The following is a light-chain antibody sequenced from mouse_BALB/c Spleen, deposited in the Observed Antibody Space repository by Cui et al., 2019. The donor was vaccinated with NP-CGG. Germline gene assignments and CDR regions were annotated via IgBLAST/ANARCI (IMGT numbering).Light chain of an antibody. CDR1: IGAVTTSNY. V-gene: IGLV1*01. J-gene: IGLJ1*01. Sequence: AVVTQESALTTSPGETVTRTCRSSIGAVTTSNYANWVQEKPDHLFTGLIGGTNNRAPGVPARFSGSLIGDKAALTITGAQTEDEAIYFCALWYSNHWVFGGGTKLTVL. CDR2: GTN. CDR3: ALWYSNHWV.